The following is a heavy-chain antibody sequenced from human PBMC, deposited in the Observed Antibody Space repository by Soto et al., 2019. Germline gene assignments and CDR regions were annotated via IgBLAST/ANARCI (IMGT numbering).Heavy chain of an antibody. CDR3: ARLGCSGGSCYYYYMDV. J-gene: IGHJ6*03. CDR2: IYYSGST. CDR1: GGSISSSSYY. Sequence: PSETLSLTCTVSGGSISSSSYYWGWIRQPPGKGLEWIGSIYYSGSTYYNPSLKSRVTISVDTSKNQFSLKLSSVTAADTAVYYCARLGCSGGSCYYYYMDVWGKGTTVTVSS. D-gene: IGHD2-15*01. V-gene: IGHV4-39*01.